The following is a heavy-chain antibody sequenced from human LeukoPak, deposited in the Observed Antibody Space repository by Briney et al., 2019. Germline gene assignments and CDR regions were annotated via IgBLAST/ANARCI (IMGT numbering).Heavy chain of an antibody. CDR2: IIPILGIA. CDR3: ARDSDCSSTSCPQDN. Sequence: SVKVSCKASGGTFSSYAISWVRQAPGQGLEWMGRIIPILGIANYAQKLQGRVTITADKSTSTAYMELSSLRSEDTAVYYCARDSDCSSTSCPQDNWGQGTLVTVSS. J-gene: IGHJ4*02. CDR1: GGTFSSYA. D-gene: IGHD2-2*01. V-gene: IGHV1-69*04.